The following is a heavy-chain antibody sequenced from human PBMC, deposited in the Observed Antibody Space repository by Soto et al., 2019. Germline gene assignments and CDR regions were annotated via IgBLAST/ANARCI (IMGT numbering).Heavy chain of an antibody. Sequence: ASVKVSCKASGYTFTSYYMHWVRQAPGQGLEWMGIINPSGGSTSYAQKFQGRVTMTRDTSTSTVYVELSSLRSEDTAVYYCARESTAYYYDSSGYLGYWGQGTLVTVSS. D-gene: IGHD3-22*01. CDR1: GYTFTSYY. CDR3: ARESTAYYYDSSGYLGY. CDR2: INPSGGST. J-gene: IGHJ4*02. V-gene: IGHV1-46*01.